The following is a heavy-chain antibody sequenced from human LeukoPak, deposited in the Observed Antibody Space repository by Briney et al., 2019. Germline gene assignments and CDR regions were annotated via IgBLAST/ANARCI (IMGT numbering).Heavy chain of an antibody. CDR1: GFTFGSYE. V-gene: IGHV3-48*03. D-gene: IGHD5-18*01. Sequence: QPGGSLRLSCLASGFTFGSYEVNWIRQAPGKGLEWVSYIGSRGSNIYYADSVKGRFTASRDNARNSLSLQMNSLRAEDTAVYYCAREGYTYGFDFWGQGTLVTVSS. CDR2: IGSRGSNI. J-gene: IGHJ5*01. CDR3: AREGYTYGFDF.